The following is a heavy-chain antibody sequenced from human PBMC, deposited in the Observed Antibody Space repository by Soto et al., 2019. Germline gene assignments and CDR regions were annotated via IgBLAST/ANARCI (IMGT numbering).Heavy chain of an antibody. D-gene: IGHD3-3*01. CDR3: ARESPYYDFWSGYDYYYGMDV. CDR2: ISSSSSTI. V-gene: IGHV3-48*02. Sequence: PGGSLRLSCAASGFTVSSYSMNWVRQAPGKGLEWVSYISSSSSTIYYADSVKGRFTISRDNAKNSLYLQMNSLRDEDTAVYYCARESPYYDFWSGYDYYYGMDVWGQGTTVTVSS. J-gene: IGHJ6*02. CDR1: GFTVSSYS.